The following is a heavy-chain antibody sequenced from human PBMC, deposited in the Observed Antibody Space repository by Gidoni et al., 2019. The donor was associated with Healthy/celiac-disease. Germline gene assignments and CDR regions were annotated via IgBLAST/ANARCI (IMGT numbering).Heavy chain of an antibody. J-gene: IGHJ4*02. V-gene: IGHV3-21*01. CDR1: GFTFSSYS. CDR3: ARDRSFLKPGTSQGYYFDY. CDR2: ISSSSSYI. D-gene: IGHD3-3*01. Sequence: EVQLVESGGGLVKPGGSLRLSCAASGFTFSSYSMNWVRQAPGKGLEWVSSISSSSSYIYYADSVKGRFTISRDKAQNSLYLQMNSLRAEDTAVYYCARDRSFLKPGTSQGYYFDYWGQGTLVTVSS.